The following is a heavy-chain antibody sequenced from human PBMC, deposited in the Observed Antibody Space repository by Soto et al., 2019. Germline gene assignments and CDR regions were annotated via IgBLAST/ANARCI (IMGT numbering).Heavy chain of an antibody. D-gene: IGHD3-3*01. CDR1: GFSLSTYW. J-gene: IGHJ4*02. Sequence: EVQLVESGGGLVQPGGSLRLSCAASGFSLSTYWMDWVRQAPGKGLVWVSRINSDGSITSYADSVKGRFTISRDNAKNTVYLQMNSLRVEDKGVYHCASDPFGDIPGYWGQGTLVTVSS. CDR2: INSDGSIT. CDR3: ASDPFGDIPGY. V-gene: IGHV3-74*01.